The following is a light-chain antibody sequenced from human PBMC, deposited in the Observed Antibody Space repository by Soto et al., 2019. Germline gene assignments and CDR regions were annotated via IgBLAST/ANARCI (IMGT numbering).Light chain of an antibody. CDR2: DTS. J-gene: IGKJ1*01. CDR3: QQYGGSHRT. CDR1: QSVSSSH. V-gene: IGKV3-20*01. Sequence: EVESTQSPGTLSLSQGERPTLSPTASQSVSSSHLAWYQQKRGQAPRRLIYDTSTRATGIPDRFSGSGSGTDFTLTISRLEPEDFAVYYCQQYGGSHRTFGQGTKVDI.